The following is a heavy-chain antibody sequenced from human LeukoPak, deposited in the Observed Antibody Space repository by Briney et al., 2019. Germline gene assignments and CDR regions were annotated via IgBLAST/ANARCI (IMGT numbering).Heavy chain of an antibody. CDR3: ARGGRDGYPSYYYYYGMDV. CDR2: IGTAGDT. CDR1: GFTFSSYD. J-gene: IGHJ6*02. D-gene: IGHD5-24*01. V-gene: IGHV3-13*01. Sequence: GGSLRLSCAASGFTFSSYDMHWVRQATGKGLEWVSAIGTAGDTYYPGSVKGRFTISRENAKNSLYLQMNSLRAGDTAVYYCARGGRDGYPSYYYYYGMDVWGQGTTVTVSS.